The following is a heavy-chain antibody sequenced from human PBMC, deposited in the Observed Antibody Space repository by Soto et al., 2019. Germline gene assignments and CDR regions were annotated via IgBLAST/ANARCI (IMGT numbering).Heavy chain of an antibody. Sequence: EVQLVESGGGLVEPGGSLKLSCATSGFTFSGSAIHWVRQAAGTGMEWVGRIRSNGRTGYAASMKGRFTISKDDSRKTSYLQLNSLTTEDTAVYYCARLDCSGGSCYPYYFEHWGQGALVTVSA. V-gene: IGHV3-73*02. CDR3: ARLDCSGGSCYPYYFEH. J-gene: IGHJ4*02. CDR1: GFTFSGSA. D-gene: IGHD2-15*01. CDR2: IRSNGRT.